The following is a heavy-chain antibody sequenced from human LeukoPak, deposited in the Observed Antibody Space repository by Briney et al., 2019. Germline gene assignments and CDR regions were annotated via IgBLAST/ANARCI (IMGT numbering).Heavy chain of an antibody. Sequence: GRSLRLSCVASGFTFSSYAMHWVRQAPGKGLEWVAVISYDGSNKYYADSVKGRFTISRDNSKNTLYLQMNSLRAEDTAVYYCARSEPGIAVADPFDYWGQGTLVTVSS. V-gene: IGHV3-30*04. CDR2: ISYDGSNK. CDR1: GFTFSSYA. J-gene: IGHJ4*02. CDR3: ARSEPGIAVADPFDY. D-gene: IGHD6-19*01.